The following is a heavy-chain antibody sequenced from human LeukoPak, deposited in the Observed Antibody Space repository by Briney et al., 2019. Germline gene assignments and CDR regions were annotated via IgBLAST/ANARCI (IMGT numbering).Heavy chain of an antibody. CDR2: IYTSGST. D-gene: IGHD1-26*01. J-gene: IGHJ4*02. CDR1: GGSISSGSYY. V-gene: IGHV4-61*02. Sequence: SQTLSLTCTVSGGSISSGSYYWSWIRQPAGKGLEWIGRIYTSGSTNYNPSLKSRFTISVDTPKNQFSLKLSSVPAADTAVYYCASGIDYWGQGPLVTVSS. CDR3: ASGIDY.